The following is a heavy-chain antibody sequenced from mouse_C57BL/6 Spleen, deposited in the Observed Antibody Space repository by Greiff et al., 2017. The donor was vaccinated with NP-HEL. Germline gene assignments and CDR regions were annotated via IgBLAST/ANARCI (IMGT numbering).Heavy chain of an antibody. CDR3: ARQTTVVVDY. Sequence: EVKVEESGGGLVKPGGSLKLSCAASGFTFSSYTMSWVRQTPEKRLEWVATISGGGGNTYYPDSVKGRFTISRDNAKNTLYLQMSSLRSEDTALYYCARQTTVVVDYWGQGTTLTVSS. CDR2: ISGGGGNT. J-gene: IGHJ2*01. D-gene: IGHD1-1*01. V-gene: IGHV5-9*01. CDR1: GFTFSSYT.